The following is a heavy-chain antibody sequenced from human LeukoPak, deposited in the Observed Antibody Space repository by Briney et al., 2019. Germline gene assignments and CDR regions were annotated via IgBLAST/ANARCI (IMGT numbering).Heavy chain of an antibody. V-gene: IGHV3-33*01. D-gene: IGHD2-2*01. J-gene: IGHJ6*04. CDR1: GFTFSGYG. CDR3: ARTYCSSTSCPYYYYGMDV. Sequence: GGSLRLSCAASGFTFSGYGMHWVRQAPGKGLEWVAVIWYDGSNKYYADSVKGRFTISRDNSKNTLYLQMNSLRAEDTAVYYCARTYCSSTSCPYYYYGMDVWGKGTTVTVSS. CDR2: IWYDGSNK.